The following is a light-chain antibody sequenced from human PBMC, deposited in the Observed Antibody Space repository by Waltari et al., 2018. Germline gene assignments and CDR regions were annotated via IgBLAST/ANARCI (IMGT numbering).Light chain of an antibody. CDR1: QSVSNY. CDR3: QQRAKWPLT. Sequence: ELVFTQSPANSPLSPGERATLSCRASQSVSNYLAWYQQKPGQAPTLLIYDTSNRATDIPARFSGSGSGTDFTLTITSLEPGDSAIYYCQQRAKWPLTFGGGTRVETK. J-gene: IGKJ4*01. V-gene: IGKV3-11*01. CDR2: DTS.